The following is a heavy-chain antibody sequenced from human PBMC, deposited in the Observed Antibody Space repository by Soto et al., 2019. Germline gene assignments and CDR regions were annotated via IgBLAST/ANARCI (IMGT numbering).Heavy chain of an antibody. V-gene: IGHV1-2*02. Sequence: QVHLVQSGAEVKQPGASVKVSCKASGYTFSVYHMHWVRQAPGQGLEWMGWVHPNSGGTNYAQSFEGRAPMARDTSSNTAYMELSRLTSDDTAVYYCAKELQRGMDVWGQGTTVTVSS. J-gene: IGHJ6*02. D-gene: IGHD4-4*01. CDR1: GYTFSVYH. CDR2: VHPNSGGT. CDR3: AKELQRGMDV.